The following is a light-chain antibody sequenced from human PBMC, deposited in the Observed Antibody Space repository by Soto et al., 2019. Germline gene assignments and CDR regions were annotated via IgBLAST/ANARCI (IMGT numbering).Light chain of an antibody. J-gene: IGKJ1*01. CDR3: QQYGTSLWP. Sequence: EIVLTQYPGTMSLSPGERATLSCRASQSVSSSHLAWYQQKPGQAPRLLIYGASNRATGIPDRFSGSGSGTDFTLTISRLEPEDFAVYYCQQYGTSLWPFGQGTKVEIK. V-gene: IGKV3-20*01. CDR2: GAS. CDR1: QSVSSSH.